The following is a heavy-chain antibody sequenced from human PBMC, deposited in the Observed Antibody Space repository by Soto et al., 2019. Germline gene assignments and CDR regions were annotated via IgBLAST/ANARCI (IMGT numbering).Heavy chain of an antibody. CDR3: ARDAPNYYDSRGYRYYYYYGMAV. CDR2: IYHSGST. CDR1: GGSISSGGYS. J-gene: IGHJ6*02. V-gene: IGHV4-30-2*01. D-gene: IGHD3-22*01. Sequence: SATLSLTCAVSGGSISSGGYSWSWIRQPPGKGLEWIGYIYHSGSTYYNPSLKSRVTISVDRSKNQFSLKLSSVTAADTAVYSCARDAPNYYDSRGYRYYYYYGMAVWGQGTTVTVPS.